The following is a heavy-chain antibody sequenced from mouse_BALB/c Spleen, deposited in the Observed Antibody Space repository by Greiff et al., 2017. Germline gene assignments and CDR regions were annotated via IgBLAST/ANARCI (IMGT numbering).Heavy chain of an antibody. CDR3: ARLDDGYYVDY. CDR1: GFTFSSYG. J-gene: IGHJ2*01. V-gene: IGHV5-6*01. D-gene: IGHD2-3*01. CDR2: ISSGGSYT. Sequence: EVKLMESGGDLVKPGGSLKLSCAASGFTFSSYGMSWVRQTPDKRLEWVATISSGGSYTYYPDSVKGRFTISRDNAKNTLYLQMSSLKSEDTAMYYCARLDDGYYVDYWGQGTTLTVSS.